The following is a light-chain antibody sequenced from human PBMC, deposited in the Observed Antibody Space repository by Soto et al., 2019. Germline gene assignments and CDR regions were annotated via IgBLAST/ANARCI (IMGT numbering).Light chain of an antibody. CDR2: GAS. CDR1: QSVSSSY. Sequence: EIVLTQPPGTLSLSPGERATLSCRASQSVSSSYLAWYQQKPGQAPRLLIYGASSRATGIPDRFSGSGSGTDFTLTISRLEPEDFAVYYCQQYGSSQTFGQGTKV. V-gene: IGKV3-20*01. CDR3: QQYGSSQT. J-gene: IGKJ1*01.